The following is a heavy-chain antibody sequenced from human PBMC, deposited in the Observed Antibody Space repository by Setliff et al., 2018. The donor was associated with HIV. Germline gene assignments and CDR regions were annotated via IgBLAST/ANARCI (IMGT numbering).Heavy chain of an antibody. V-gene: IGHV1-46*01. J-gene: IGHJ4*02. CDR1: GYAFTSFY. Sequence: ASVKVSCKASGYAFTSFYLHWVRQAPGQGLEWMAIVNPSGGDTSYAEKFQGRVTMTTDESTSSVYMELNNLKSDDTAVYYCVSDDDTGVHVDLDYWGPGTLVTVSS. CDR2: VNPSGGDT. CDR3: VSDDDTGVHVDLDY. D-gene: IGHD2-8*01.